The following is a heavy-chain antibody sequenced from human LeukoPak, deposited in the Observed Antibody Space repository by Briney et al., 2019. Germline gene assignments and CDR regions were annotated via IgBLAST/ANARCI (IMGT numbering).Heavy chain of an antibody. CDR3: ARILGYCSSTSCPPLGYYYYMDV. CDR2: IYHSGST. D-gene: IGHD2-2*01. V-gene: IGHV4-38-2*02. Sequence: SETLSLTCTVSGYSMSSGYYWGWIRQPPGKGLEWIGSIYHSGSTYYNPSLKSRATISVDTSKNQFSLKLSSVTAADTAVYYCARILGYCSSTSCPPLGYYYYMDVWGKGTTVTVSS. CDR1: GYSMSSGYY. J-gene: IGHJ6*03.